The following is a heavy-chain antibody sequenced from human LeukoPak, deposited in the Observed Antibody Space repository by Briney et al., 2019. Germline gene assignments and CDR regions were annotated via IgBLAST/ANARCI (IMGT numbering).Heavy chain of an antibody. CDR3: ARGSGWPYFDY. D-gene: IGHD6-19*01. V-gene: IGHV3-23*01. CDR2: ISDSGDIT. J-gene: IGHJ4*02. Sequence: GGSLRLSCAASGFTFSSYAMSWVRQAPGKGLEWVSGISDSGDITYYADSVKGRFTISRDNSKNTLYLQMNSLRAEDTAVYYCARGSGWPYFDYWGQGTLVTVSS. CDR1: GFTFSSYA.